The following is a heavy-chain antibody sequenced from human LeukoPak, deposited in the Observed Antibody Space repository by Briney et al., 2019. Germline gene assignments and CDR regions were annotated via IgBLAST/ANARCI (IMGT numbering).Heavy chain of an antibody. D-gene: IGHD6-13*01. CDR1: GGSISSSSYY. J-gene: IGHJ4*02. V-gene: IGHV4-39*07. CDR2: IYYSGST. CDR3: ARDYGSSSINFFDY. Sequence: SETLSLTCTVSGGSISSSSYYWGWIRQPPGKGLEWTGSIYYSGSTYYNPSLKSRVTISVDTSKNQFSLKLSSVTAADTAVYYCARDYGSSSINFFDYWGQGTLVTVSS.